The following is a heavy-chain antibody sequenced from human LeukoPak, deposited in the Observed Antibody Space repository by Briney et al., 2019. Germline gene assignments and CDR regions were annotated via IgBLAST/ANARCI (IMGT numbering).Heavy chain of an antibody. D-gene: IGHD3-9*01. CDR3: AKRYYDILTGYDV. V-gene: IGHV3-30-3*02. Sequence: GGSLRLSCAASGFTFSSYAMHWVRQAPGKGLEWVAVISYDGSNKYYADSVKGRFTISRDNSKNTLYLQMNSLRAEDTAVYYCAKRYYDILTGYDVWGQGTTVTVSS. CDR1: GFTFSSYA. CDR2: ISYDGSNK. J-gene: IGHJ6*02.